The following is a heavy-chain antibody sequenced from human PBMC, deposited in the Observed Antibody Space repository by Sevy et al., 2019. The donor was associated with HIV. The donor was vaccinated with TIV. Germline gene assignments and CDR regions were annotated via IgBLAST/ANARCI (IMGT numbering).Heavy chain of an antibody. D-gene: IGHD3-10*01. CDR3: ARDSGEGAFDI. CDR1: GFTFSSYS. J-gene: IGHJ3*02. CDR2: ISSSSSYI. V-gene: IGHV3-21*01. Sequence: GGSLRLSCAASGFTFSSYSMNWVRQAPWKGLEWVSSISSSSSYIYYADPVKGRFTISRDNAKNSLYLQMNSLRAEDTAVYYCARDSGEGAFDIWGQGTMVTVSS.